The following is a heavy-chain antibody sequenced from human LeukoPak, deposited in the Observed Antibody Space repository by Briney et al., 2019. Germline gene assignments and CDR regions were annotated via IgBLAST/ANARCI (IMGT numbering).Heavy chain of an antibody. CDR2: IYTSGST. CDR3: ARDHPPGDGYNSWYFDY. V-gene: IGHV4-4*07. D-gene: IGHD5-24*01. CDR1: GGSISSYY. J-gene: IGHJ4*02. Sequence: SETLSLTCTVSGGSISSYYWSWIRQPAGKGVEWIGRIYTSGSTNYNPSLKSRVTMSVDTSKNQFSLKLSSVTAADTAVYYCARDHPPGDGYNSWYFDYWGQGTLVTVSS.